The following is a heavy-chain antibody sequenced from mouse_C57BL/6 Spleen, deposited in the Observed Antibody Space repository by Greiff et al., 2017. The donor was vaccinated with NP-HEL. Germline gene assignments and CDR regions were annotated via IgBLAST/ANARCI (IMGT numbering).Heavy chain of an antibody. CDR2: INPNNGGT. J-gene: IGHJ3*01. D-gene: IGHD2-1*01. CDR3: ASSYGSFAY. CDR1: GYSFTDYN. Sequence: VQLQQSEPELVKPGASVKIPCKASGYSFTDYNLDWVKQSHGKSLEWIGDINPNNGGTIYNQKFKGKATLTVDKSSSTAYMELRSLTSEDTAVYYCASSYGSFAYWGQGTLVTVSA. V-gene: IGHV1-18*01.